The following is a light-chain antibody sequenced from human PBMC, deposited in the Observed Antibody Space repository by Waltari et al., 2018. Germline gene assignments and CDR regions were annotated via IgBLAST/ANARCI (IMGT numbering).Light chain of an antibody. CDR3: SSFANSDPRHV. CDR2: DVT. CDR1: NSDVCGYNF. Sequence: QSALTQPASVSGSPGQSITISCTGTNSDVCGYNFVSWYQQHPGKAPNLMIYDVTNRPSGVSSRFSGSKAGNTASLTISGLQAEDEADYFCSSFANSDPRHVFGTGTKVTVL. V-gene: IGLV2-14*03. J-gene: IGLJ1*01.